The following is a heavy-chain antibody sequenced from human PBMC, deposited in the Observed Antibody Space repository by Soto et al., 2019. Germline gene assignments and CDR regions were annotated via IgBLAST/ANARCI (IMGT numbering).Heavy chain of an antibody. CDR3: ARDRTLTLTTWMGMDV. V-gene: IGHV3-30-3*01. Sequence: QVQLVESGGGVVQPGRSLRLSCAASGFIFSSYAIHWVRQAPGKGLEWVAVISYDGNNKYYADSVKGRFTISRDNSKNTLYLQMSSLRAEDTAVYYCARDRTLTLTTWMGMDVWGQGTTFTVSS. J-gene: IGHJ6*02. CDR2: ISYDGNNK. CDR1: GFIFSSYA. D-gene: IGHD4-17*01.